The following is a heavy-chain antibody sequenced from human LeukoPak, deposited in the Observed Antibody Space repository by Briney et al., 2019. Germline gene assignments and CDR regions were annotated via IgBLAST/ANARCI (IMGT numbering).Heavy chain of an antibody. CDR1: GFTFGDYA. J-gene: IGHJ5*02. CDR3: ARDQRSESYYPWGWFDP. D-gene: IGHD1-26*01. Sequence: PGRSLRLSCTASGFTFGDYAMSWFRQAPGKGLEWVSVIYSDGSTYYTDSVKGRFTISRDNSKNTLYLQMNSLRPEDTAVYYCARDQRSESYYPWGWFDPWGQGTLVTVSS. V-gene: IGHV3-66*02. CDR2: IYSDGST.